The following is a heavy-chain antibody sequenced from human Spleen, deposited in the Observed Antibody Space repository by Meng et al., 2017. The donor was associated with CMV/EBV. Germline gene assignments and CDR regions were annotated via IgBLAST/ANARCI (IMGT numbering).Heavy chain of an antibody. CDR3: ARYGNWNYGGTDV. Sequence: GGSLRLSCAASAFTFSDHWMSWVRQAPGTGLEWVANINQDGGDKYYVDSVKGRFTISRDNAKNSLYLQMNSLRAEDTAVYYCARYGNWNYGGTDVWGQGTTVTVSS. CDR1: AFTFSDHW. CDR2: INQDGGDK. J-gene: IGHJ6*02. D-gene: IGHD1-1*01. V-gene: IGHV3-7*01.